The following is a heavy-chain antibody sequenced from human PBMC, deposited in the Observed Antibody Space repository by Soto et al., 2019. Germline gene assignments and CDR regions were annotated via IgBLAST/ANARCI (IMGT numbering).Heavy chain of an antibody. CDR2: ISSSSSYI. V-gene: IGHV3-21*01. Sequence: GSLRLSCAASGFIFSAYSMNWVRQAPGKGLEWVSSISSSSSYIYYADSVKGRFTISRDNAKNSLFLQMSSLRAEDTAVYYCARLGGVDYYIWGSYGGHDFDCWGQGTLVTV. CDR1: GFIFSAYS. J-gene: IGHJ4*02. CDR3: ARLGGVDYYIWGSYGGHDFDC. D-gene: IGHD3-16*01.